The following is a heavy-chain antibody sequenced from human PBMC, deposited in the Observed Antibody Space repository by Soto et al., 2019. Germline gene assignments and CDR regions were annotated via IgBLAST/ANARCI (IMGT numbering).Heavy chain of an antibody. CDR2: IYYSGST. D-gene: IGHD2-8*02. J-gene: IGHJ6*02. CDR1: GGSISSGDYY. Sequence: PSETLSLTCTVSGGSISSGDYYWSWIRQPPGKGLEWIGYIYYSGSTYYNPSLKSRVTISVDTSKNQFSLKLSSVTAADTAVYYCARDGTVEYPFGMDAWGQGTTVTVSS. CDR3: ARDGTVEYPFGMDA. V-gene: IGHV4-30-4*01.